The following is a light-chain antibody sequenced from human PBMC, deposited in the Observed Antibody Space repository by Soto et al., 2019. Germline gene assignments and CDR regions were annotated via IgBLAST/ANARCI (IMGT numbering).Light chain of an antibody. V-gene: IGKV3-20*01. CDR2: GAS. CDR3: QQYGGSMT. J-gene: IGKJ1*01. CDR1: QSVSSNY. Sequence: ELVLTHSPGTVSFPPSDRATLSCRASQSVSSNYLAWYQQKPGRAPRLLIYGASSRDTGIPDRFSGSGSGTDFTLTISRLEPEDFAVYYCQQYGGSMTFGQGTKVDIK.